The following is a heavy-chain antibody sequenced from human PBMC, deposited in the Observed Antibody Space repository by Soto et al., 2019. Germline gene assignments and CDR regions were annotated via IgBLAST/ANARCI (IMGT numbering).Heavy chain of an antibody. CDR1: GDTFTDYY. J-gene: IGHJ4*02. Sequence: EASVKVSCKASGDTFTDYYIHWVRQAPGQGLEWMGTVNPSGGHTTYAQHFLGRVTMTRDTSTSTLYMELTSLTSDDTAIYYCARGGHVVVVTAALDYWGQGTLVTSPQ. CDR2: VNPSGGHT. D-gene: IGHD2-21*02. CDR3: ARGGHVVVVTAALDY. V-gene: IGHV1-46*01.